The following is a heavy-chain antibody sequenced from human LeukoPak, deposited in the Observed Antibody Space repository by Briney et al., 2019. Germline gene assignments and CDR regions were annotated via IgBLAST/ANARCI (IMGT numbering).Heavy chain of an antibody. CDR1: GGSFSGYY. D-gene: IGHD2-2*01. J-gene: IGHJ4*02. CDR3: ARRVVPAYFDY. CDR2: INHSGST. Sequence: SGTLSLTCAVYGGSFSGYYWSWIRQPPGKGLEWIGEINHSGSTNYNPSLKSRVTISVDTSKNQFSLKLSSVTAADTAVYYCARRVVPAYFDYWGQGTLVTVSS. V-gene: IGHV4-34*01.